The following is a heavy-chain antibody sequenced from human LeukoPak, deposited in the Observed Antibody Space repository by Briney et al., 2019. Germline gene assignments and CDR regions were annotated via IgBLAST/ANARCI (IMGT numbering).Heavy chain of an antibody. J-gene: IGHJ6*03. CDR2: ICSSSST. V-gene: IGHV3-53*01. Sequence: GGSLRLSCAASEFTVSSNYMSWVRQAPGKGLEWVSVICSSSSTYYADSVKGRFTISRDNFKNTLYLQMNSLRAEDTAVYYCARENYYYDSSGYYYIYYIDVWGKGTTVTVSS. CDR3: ARENYYYDSSGYYYIYYIDV. D-gene: IGHD3-22*01. CDR1: EFTVSSNY.